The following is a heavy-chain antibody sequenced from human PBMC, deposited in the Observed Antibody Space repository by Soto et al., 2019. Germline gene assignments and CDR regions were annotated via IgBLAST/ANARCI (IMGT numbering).Heavy chain of an antibody. CDR3: ARGPFRRGFGVVIIRPYYYYYMDV. Sequence: SETLSLTCTVSGGSISSGGYYWSWIRQHPGKGLEWIGYIYYSGSTYYNPSLKSRVTISVDTSKNQFSLKLSSVTAADTAVYYCARGPFRRGFGVVIIRPYYYYYMDVWGKGTTVTVSS. J-gene: IGHJ6*03. V-gene: IGHV4-31*03. CDR1: GGSISSGGYY. D-gene: IGHD3-3*01. CDR2: IYYSGST.